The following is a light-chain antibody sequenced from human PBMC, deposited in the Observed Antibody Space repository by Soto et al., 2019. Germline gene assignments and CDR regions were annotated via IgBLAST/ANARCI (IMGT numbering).Light chain of an antibody. Sequence: QSVLSQPPSVSEAPRQRVTISCSGSSSNIGNNAVNWYQQLPGEAPKLLIYYDDLLPSGVSDRFSGSKSGTSASLAISGLQSEDEADYYCAAWDDSLNAVVFGGGTKVTVL. CDR3: AAWDDSLNAVV. J-gene: IGLJ2*01. V-gene: IGLV1-36*01. CDR2: YDD. CDR1: SSNIGNNA.